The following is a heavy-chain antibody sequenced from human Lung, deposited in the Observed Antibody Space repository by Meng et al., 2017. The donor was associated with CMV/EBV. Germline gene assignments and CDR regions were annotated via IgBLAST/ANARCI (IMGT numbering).Heavy chain of an antibody. Sequence: ASGFAFDDCAMHWVRQAPGKGLEWVSLISWDGGSTYYTDSVKGRFTIARDNSKNSLYLQMNSLRAEDTALYYCAKGVNWGNGAFDYWGQGTLVTVSS. CDR2: ISWDGGST. V-gene: IGHV3-43D*03. J-gene: IGHJ4*02. CDR3: AKGVNWGNGAFDY. D-gene: IGHD7-27*01. CDR1: GFAFDDCA.